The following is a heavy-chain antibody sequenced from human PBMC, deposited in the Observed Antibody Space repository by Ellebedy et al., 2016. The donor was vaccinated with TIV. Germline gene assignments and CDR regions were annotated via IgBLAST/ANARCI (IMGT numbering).Heavy chain of an antibody. CDR3: ARDSGGGLYYFDY. D-gene: IGHD2-15*01. J-gene: IGHJ4*02. CDR1: GGSVSSFY. V-gene: IGHV4-59*02. Sequence: MPSETLSLTCSVSGGSVSSFYWTWIRQSPEKGLEWIGYIYSSGSTNHNPSPKSRVLISLDTSTNQFSLKLTSVTAADTAVYYCARDSGGGLYYFDYWGQGALVTVSS. CDR2: IYSSGST.